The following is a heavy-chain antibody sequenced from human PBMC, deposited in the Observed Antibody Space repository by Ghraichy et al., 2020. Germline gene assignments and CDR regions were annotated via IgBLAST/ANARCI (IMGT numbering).Heavy chain of an antibody. J-gene: IGHJ6*03. Sequence: GESLNISCAASGFTFSSYAMHWVRQAPGKGLEWVAVISYDGSNKYYADSVKGRFTISRDNSKNTLYLQMNSLRAEDTAVYYCARDGYDILTGYYNRPPLGYYYYMDVWGKGTTVTVSS. D-gene: IGHD3-9*01. CDR1: GFTFSSYA. CDR3: ARDGYDILTGYYNRPPLGYYYYMDV. CDR2: ISYDGSNK. V-gene: IGHV3-30-3*01.